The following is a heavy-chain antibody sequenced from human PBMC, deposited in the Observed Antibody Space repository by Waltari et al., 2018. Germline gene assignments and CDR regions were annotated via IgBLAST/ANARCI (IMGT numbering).Heavy chain of an antibody. Sequence: EVQLVESGGGLIQPGGSLRLSCAASGFTVSSNYISWGRQAPGKGLEWVSVIYSGGMTYYADSGKGRFTISRDKSKNTLYLQMNSLRAEDTAVYYCARERAYWGQGTLVTVSS. CDR3: ARERAY. J-gene: IGHJ4*02. V-gene: IGHV3-53*01. CDR2: IYSGGMT. CDR1: GFTVSSNY.